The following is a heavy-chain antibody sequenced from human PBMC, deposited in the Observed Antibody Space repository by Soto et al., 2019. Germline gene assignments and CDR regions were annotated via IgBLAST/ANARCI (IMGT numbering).Heavy chain of an antibody. V-gene: IGHV3-23*01. Sequence: EVRLLGSGGDLVQPGGSLRLSCEASGFIFSTYAMTWVRQAPGKGLEWVSAISGSGVRTYYADSVKGRFTISRDNSKNTVHLQMNSLRDEDTALYYCVKEGGWTFDYWGQGTLVTVSS. CDR2: ISGSGVRT. CDR3: VKEGGWTFDY. J-gene: IGHJ4*02. D-gene: IGHD3-16*01. CDR1: GFIFSTYA.